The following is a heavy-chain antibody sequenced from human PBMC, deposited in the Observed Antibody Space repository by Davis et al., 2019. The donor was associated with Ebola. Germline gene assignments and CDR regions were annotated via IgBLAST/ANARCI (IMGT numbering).Heavy chain of an antibody. CDR1: GFSFSSYS. D-gene: IGHD6-13*01. J-gene: IGHJ6*02. Sequence: GGSLRLSCAASGFSFSSYSMNWVRQAPGKGLEWVSSISSSSSYIYYADSVKGRFTISRDNSKNTLYLQMNSLRAEDTAVYYCARGQQQLVPQYYYYYGMDVWGQGTTVTVSS. V-gene: IGHV3-21*01. CDR3: ARGQQQLVPQYYYYYGMDV. CDR2: ISSSSSYI.